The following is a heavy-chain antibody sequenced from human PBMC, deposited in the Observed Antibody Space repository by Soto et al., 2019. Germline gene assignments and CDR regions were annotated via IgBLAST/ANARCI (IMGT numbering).Heavy chain of an antibody. V-gene: IGHV3-23*01. CDR1: GFTFSSYA. D-gene: IGHD1-26*01. CDR3: AKVPGDVGWELLSEYFDY. J-gene: IGHJ4*02. CDR2: ISGSGGST. Sequence: GGSLRLSCAASGFTFSSYAMNWVRQAPGKGLEWVSAISGSGGSTYYADSVKGRFTISRDNSKNTLYLQMNSLRAEDTAVYYCAKVPGDVGWELLSEYFDYWGQGTLVTVSS.